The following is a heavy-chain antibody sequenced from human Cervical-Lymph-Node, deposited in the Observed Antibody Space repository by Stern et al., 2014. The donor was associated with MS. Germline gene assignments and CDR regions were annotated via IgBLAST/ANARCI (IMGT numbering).Heavy chain of an antibody. V-gene: IGHV1-69*01. CDR1: GGTFNTNV. CDR2: IIPIFGTA. Sequence: QVQLGQSGAEVKKPGSSVKVSCKASGGTFNTNVISWVRQAPGQGLEWMGGIIPIFGTALYAQKFQGRVTITANASTRAGCMDMGSLRSEDTAVYYCARAAYSTSSYNYWGQGTLVIVSS. D-gene: IGHD6-6*01. CDR3: ARAAYSTSSYNY. J-gene: IGHJ4*02.